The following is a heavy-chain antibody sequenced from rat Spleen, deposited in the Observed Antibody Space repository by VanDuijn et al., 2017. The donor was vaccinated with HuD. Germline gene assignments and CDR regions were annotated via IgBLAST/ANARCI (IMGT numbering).Heavy chain of an antibody. D-gene: IGHD1-11*01. Sequence: EVQLVESGGGLVHPGRSLKLSCVTSGFTFNYYWMTWIRQAPGKGLEWVASITNASGSTYYPDSVKGRFTISRDNAKSTLYLQMDSLRSEDTATYYCARHDYGGYGEFAYWGQGTLVTVSS. CDR3: ARHDYGGYGEFAY. V-gene: IGHV5-31*01. CDR1: GFTFNYYW. J-gene: IGHJ3*01. CDR2: ITNASGST.